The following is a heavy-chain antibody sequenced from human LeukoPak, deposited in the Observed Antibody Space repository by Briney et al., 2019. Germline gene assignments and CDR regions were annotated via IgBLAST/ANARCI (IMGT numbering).Heavy chain of an antibody. J-gene: IGHJ4*02. Sequence: GGSLRLSCAASGFTFSRHGMHWVRQAPGKGLEWVALIWYDGSNKYYADSVKGRFTISRDNSKNTLYLQMNSLRAEDTAVYYCARALFNYDSSGLTYWGQGTLVTVSS. CDR3: ARALFNYDSSGLTY. CDR1: GFTFSRHG. D-gene: IGHD3-22*01. CDR2: IWYDGSNK. V-gene: IGHV3-33*01.